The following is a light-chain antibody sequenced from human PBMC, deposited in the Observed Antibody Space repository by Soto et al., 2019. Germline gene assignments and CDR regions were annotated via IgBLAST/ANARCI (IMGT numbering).Light chain of an antibody. CDR2: DAS. Sequence: EIVLTQSPATLSLSPGERATLSCRASQSVSSYLAWYQQKPGQAPRLLIYDASNRATGIPARFSGSGSGTDFTLTISSLEPEDFAAYCCQQRSKWPPLTFGGGTKVEIK. J-gene: IGKJ4*01. CDR1: QSVSSY. V-gene: IGKV3-11*01. CDR3: QQRSKWPPLT.